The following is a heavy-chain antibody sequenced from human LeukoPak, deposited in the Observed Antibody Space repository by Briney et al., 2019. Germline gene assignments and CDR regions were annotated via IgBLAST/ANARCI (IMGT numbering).Heavy chain of an antibody. D-gene: IGHD5-24*01. CDR1: GGSISSSSYY. CDR2: IYYSGST. V-gene: IGHV4-39*01. Sequence: SETLSLTCTVSGGSISSSSYYWGWIRQPPGKGLEWIGSIYYSGSTYYNPSLKSRVTISVDTSKNQFSLKLSSVTAADTAVYYCARLSFGLHLEVGAFDIWGQGTMVTVSS. CDR3: ARLSFGLHLEVGAFDI. J-gene: IGHJ3*02.